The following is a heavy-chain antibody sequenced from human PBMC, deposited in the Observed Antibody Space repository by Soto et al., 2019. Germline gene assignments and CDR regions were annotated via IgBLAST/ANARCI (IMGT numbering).Heavy chain of an antibody. D-gene: IGHD3-16*01. CDR3: ARLGSGHWFDP. CDR1: GGFISSYY. V-gene: IGHV4-59*12. Sequence: SETLSLTCTVSGGFISSYYWSWIRQPPGKGLEWVGYIYYSGSTNYNPSLKSRVTIAVDTSNNQFSLKLSSMTAADTAVYYCARLGSGHWFDPWGQGTLVTVSS. J-gene: IGHJ5*02. CDR2: IYYSGST.